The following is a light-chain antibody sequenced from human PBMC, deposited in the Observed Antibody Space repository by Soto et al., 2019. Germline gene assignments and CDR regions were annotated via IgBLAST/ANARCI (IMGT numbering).Light chain of an antibody. Sequence: EIVMTQSPATLSVSPGERATLSCRASQSVSSNLAWYQQKPGQAPRLLIYGESTRDTGIPVRFSGSGSGTDFTLAISSLEPEDFAVYFCQQRSNWITFGQGTRLEI. CDR2: GES. J-gene: IGKJ5*01. V-gene: IGKV3-15*01. CDR1: QSVSSN. CDR3: QQRSNWIT.